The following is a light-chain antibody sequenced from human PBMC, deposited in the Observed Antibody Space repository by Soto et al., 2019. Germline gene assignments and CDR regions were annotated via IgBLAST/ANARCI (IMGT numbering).Light chain of an antibody. Sequence: EILVTQSPATLSVSPGESVTLSCRASQSVTRDLAWYQQKPGQAPRLLIYGASTRATGIPARFSGSGSGTEFTLTINSLQSEDFAIYYCQQYRTFGQGTRVAIK. J-gene: IGKJ1*01. V-gene: IGKV3-15*01. CDR1: QSVTRD. CDR2: GAS. CDR3: QQYRT.